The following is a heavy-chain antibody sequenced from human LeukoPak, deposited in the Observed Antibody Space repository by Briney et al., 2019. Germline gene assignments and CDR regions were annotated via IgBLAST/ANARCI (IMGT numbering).Heavy chain of an antibody. CDR3: AREIAVAGSGSIADP. CDR2: SIPIFGTA. D-gene: IGHD6-19*01. CDR1: GGTFSSYA. V-gene: IGHV1-69*05. J-gene: IGHJ5*02. Sequence: SVKVSCKASGGTFSSYAISWVRQAPGQGLEWMGGSIPIFGTANYAQKFQGRVTITTDESTSTAYMELSSLRSEDTAVYYCAREIAVAGSGSIADPWGQGTLVTVSS.